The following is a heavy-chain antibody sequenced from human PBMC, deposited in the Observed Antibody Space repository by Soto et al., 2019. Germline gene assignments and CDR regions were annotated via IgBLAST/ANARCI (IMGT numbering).Heavy chain of an antibody. J-gene: IGHJ6*02. CDR1: GGTFSSYA. CDR2: IIPIFGAA. Sequence: SVEVSCKXSGGTFSSYAISWVRQAPGQGLEWMGGIIPIFGAANYAQKFQGRVTITADESTSTAYMELSSLRSEDTAVYYCASDTRYCSGGSCYYYGMTSGAKGPRSPSP. V-gene: IGHV1-69*13. D-gene: IGHD2-15*01. CDR3: ASDTRYCSGGSCYYYGMTS.